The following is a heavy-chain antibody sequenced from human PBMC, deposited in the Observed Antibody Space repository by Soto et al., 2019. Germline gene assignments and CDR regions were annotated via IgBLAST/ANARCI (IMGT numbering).Heavy chain of an antibody. CDR3: ATPWFGDGDY. Sequence: QLQLQESGPGLVKPSETLSLTCTVSGGSISSSSYYWGWIRQPPGKGLEWIGSIYYSGRTHYNPSLKSRVNISVDTANNQFSPKLSSVAATDTAVYYFATPWFGDGDYWAQGTLVTVSS. J-gene: IGHJ4*02. D-gene: IGHD3-10*01. V-gene: IGHV4-39*01. CDR1: GGSISSSSYY. CDR2: IYYSGRT.